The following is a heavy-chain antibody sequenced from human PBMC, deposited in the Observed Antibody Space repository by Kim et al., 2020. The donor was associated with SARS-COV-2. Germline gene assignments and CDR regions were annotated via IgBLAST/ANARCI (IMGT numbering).Heavy chain of an antibody. CDR3: ARMVVAARGFDY. J-gene: IGHJ4*02. Sequence: YYNPSLKSRVTISVDTSKNQFSRKLSSVTDADTAVYYCARMVVAARGFDYWGQGTLVTVSS. D-gene: IGHD2-15*01. V-gene: IGHV4-31*02.